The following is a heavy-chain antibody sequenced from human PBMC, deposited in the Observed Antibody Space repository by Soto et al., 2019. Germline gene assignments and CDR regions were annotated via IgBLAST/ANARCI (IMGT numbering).Heavy chain of an antibody. Sequence: PSETLSLTCTVSGGSISSYYWSWIRQPPGKGLEWIGYIYYSGSTNYNPSLKSRVTISVDTSKNQFSLKLSSVTAADTAVYYCARSYGSGSNHDYWGQGTLVTVSS. CDR3: ARSYGSGSNHDY. D-gene: IGHD3-10*01. J-gene: IGHJ4*02. CDR1: GGSISSYY. V-gene: IGHV4-59*01. CDR2: IYYSGST.